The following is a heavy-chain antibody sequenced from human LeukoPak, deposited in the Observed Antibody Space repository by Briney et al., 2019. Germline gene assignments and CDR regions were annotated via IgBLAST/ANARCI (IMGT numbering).Heavy chain of an antibody. J-gene: IGHJ4*02. CDR1: GYTFTGYY. V-gene: IGHV1-2*02. D-gene: IGHD3-10*01. CDR3: ARIDSITMVRGVIDY. Sequence: GASVKVSCKASGYTFTGYYMHWVRQAPGQGLEGMGWINPNSGGTNYAQKFQGRVTMTRDASISTAYMELSRLRSDDTAVYYCARIDSITMVRGVIDYWGQGTLVTVSS. CDR2: INPNSGGT.